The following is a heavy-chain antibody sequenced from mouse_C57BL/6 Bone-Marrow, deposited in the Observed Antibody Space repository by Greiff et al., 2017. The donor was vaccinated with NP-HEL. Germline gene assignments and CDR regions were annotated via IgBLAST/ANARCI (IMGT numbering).Heavy chain of an antibody. CDR1: GFTFSDYY. V-gene: IGHV5-12*01. J-gene: IGHJ1*03. CDR3: AIYYGSTFGYFDV. D-gene: IGHD1-1*01. CDR2: ISNCGGST. Sequence: EVMLVESGGGLVQPGGSLKLSCAASGFTFSDYYMYWVRQTPEKRLEWVAYISNCGGSTYYPDTVKGRFTISRDNAKNTLYLQMSRLKSEDTAMYYCAIYYGSTFGYFDVWGTGTTVTVSS.